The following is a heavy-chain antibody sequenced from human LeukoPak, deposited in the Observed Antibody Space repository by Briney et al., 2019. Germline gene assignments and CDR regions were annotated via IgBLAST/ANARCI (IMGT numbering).Heavy chain of an antibody. D-gene: IGHD1-26*01. J-gene: IGHJ4*02. CDR2: IYYSGST. CDR1: GGSISSSSYY. CDR3: ASSPRGEWELLDFDY. Sequence: SETLSLTCTVSGGSISSSSYYWGWIRQPRGKGLEGIGSIYYSGSTYYNPSLKRRVTISVDTSKNQFSLKLSSVTAADTAVYYCASSPRGEWELLDFDYWGQGTLVTVSS. V-gene: IGHV4-39*01.